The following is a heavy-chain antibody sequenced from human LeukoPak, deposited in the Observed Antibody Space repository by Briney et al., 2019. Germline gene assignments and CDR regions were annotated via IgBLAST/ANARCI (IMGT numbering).Heavy chain of an antibody. V-gene: IGHV3-30*18. CDR2: ISYDGSNK. J-gene: IGHJ4*02. D-gene: IGHD2-15*01. CDR3: AKDRGYCSGGSCYFIDY. CDR1: GFTFSSYG. Sequence: GRSLRLSCAASGFTFSSYGMRWVRQAPGKGLEWVAVISYDGSNKYYTDSVKGRFTISRDNSKNTLYLQMNSLRTEDTAVYYCAKDRGYCSGGSCYFIDYWGQGTLVTVSS.